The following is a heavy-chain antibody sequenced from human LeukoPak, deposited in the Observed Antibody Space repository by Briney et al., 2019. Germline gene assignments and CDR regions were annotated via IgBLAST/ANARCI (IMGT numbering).Heavy chain of an antibody. CDR1: GGSPRGSF. D-gene: IGHD6-6*01. Sequence: SETLSLTCAVSGGSPRGSFWSWIRQPPGKGLEWIGYIYYSGNTNYNPSLKSRVTISVDTSKNQFSLNLSSMTAADTAVYYCARDNPVPVWGQGTLVTVSS. CDR2: IYYSGNT. V-gene: IGHV4-59*01. J-gene: IGHJ4*02. CDR3: ARDNPVPV.